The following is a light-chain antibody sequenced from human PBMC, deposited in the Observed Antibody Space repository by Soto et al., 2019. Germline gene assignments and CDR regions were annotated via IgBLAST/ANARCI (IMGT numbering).Light chain of an antibody. V-gene: IGLV2-14*01. J-gene: IGLJ3*02. CDR1: RDDVGGYNY. CDR3: SAYTHIGTLV. CDR2: EVS. Sequence: QSALTQPASVSGSPGQSITISCTGTRDDVGGYNYVSWYQQYPGKAPKLMIYEVSYRPSGVSNRFSGSRSGHTASLSISGLQAEDEAYYYCSAYTHIGTLVFGGGTKLTVL.